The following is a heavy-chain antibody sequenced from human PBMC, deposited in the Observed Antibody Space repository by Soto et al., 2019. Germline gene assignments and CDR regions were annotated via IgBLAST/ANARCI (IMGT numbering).Heavy chain of an antibody. CDR1: SGSISSSLNH. CDR2: INYSGST. J-gene: IGHJ4*02. V-gene: IGHV4-39*01. D-gene: IGHD5-18*01. CDR3: ARALGYTYGHLPIDY. Sequence: PSETLSLTCIVSSGSISSSLNHWGWIRQPPGKGLEWIGNINYSGSTYYNPSLQSRLTISVDTSNNQFSLRLSSVTAADTAVYYCARALGYTYGHLPIDYWGQGTLVTVSS.